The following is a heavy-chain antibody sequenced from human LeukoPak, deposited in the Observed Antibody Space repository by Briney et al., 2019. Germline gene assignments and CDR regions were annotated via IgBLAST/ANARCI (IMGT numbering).Heavy chain of an antibody. CDR2: IYHSGST. V-gene: IGHV4-38-2*01. CDR1: GYSISSGYY. J-gene: IGHJ4*02. Sequence: ETLSLTCAVSGYSISSGYYWGWIRQPPGKGLEWIGSIYHSGSTHYNPSLKSRVTISVDTSKNQFSLKLSSVTAADTAVYYCASPVVAGYCSGGSCYGDYWGQGTLVTVSS. CDR3: ASPVVAGYCSGGSCYGDY. D-gene: IGHD2-15*01.